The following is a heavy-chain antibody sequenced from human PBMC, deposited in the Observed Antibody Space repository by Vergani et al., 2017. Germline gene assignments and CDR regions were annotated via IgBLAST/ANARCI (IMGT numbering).Heavy chain of an antibody. CDR1: GFTFDDYG. V-gene: IGHV3-20*04. J-gene: IGHJ4*02. CDR3: AKASGLAVADYIDY. Sequence: EVQLLESGGGVVRPGGSLRLSCAASGFTFDDYGMSWVRQAPGKGLEWVSGINWNGGSTGYADSVKGRFTISRDNAKNSLYLQMNSLRAEDTALYYCAKASGLAVADYIDYWGQGTLVTVSS. CDR2: INWNGGST. D-gene: IGHD6-19*01.